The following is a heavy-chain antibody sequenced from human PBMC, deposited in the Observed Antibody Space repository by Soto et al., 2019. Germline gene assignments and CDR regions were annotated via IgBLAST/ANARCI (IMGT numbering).Heavy chain of an antibody. Sequence: GWSLRLSGAACVLTVSCNFICCVLLAPEKGLEWVSVIYSGASTYYADSVKVRFTISRDNSNNTLYLQLNRPRAEDTAVYYCAGSLTSCYTRCYSQGMHVRGQ. CDR2: IYSGAST. CDR3: AGSLTSCYTRCYSQGMHV. V-gene: IGHV3-53*01. J-gene: IGHJ6*02. CDR1: VLTVSCNF. D-gene: IGHD2-2*02.